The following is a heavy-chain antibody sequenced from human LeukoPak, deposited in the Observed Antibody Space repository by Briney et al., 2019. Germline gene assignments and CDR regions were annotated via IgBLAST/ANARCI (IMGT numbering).Heavy chain of an antibody. CDR3: ARLASGSYGPLTPFDY. D-gene: IGHD1-26*01. J-gene: IGHJ4*02. V-gene: IGHV4-59*08. Sequence: PSETLSLTCTVSGGSITSYYWSWIRQPPGKGLEWIGDIYYSGSTNYNPSLKSRVTISVDTSKNQFSLRLSSVTAADTAVYYSARLASGSYGPLTPFDYWGQGTLVTVSS. CDR1: GGSITSYY. CDR2: IYYSGST.